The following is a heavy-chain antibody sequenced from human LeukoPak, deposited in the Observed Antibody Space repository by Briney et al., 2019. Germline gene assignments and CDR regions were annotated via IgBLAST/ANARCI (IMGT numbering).Heavy chain of an antibody. CDR2: TSSNGGST. Sequence: PGGSLRLSCAASGFTFSSYAMHWVRQAPGKGLEYVSATSSNGGSTYYANSVKGRFTISRDNSKNTLYLQMNSLRAEDTAVYYCAKQPSTVSAHDWFDPWGQGTLVTVSS. V-gene: IGHV3-64*01. CDR3: AKQPSTVSAHDWFDP. D-gene: IGHD4-17*01. J-gene: IGHJ5*02. CDR1: GFTFSSYA.